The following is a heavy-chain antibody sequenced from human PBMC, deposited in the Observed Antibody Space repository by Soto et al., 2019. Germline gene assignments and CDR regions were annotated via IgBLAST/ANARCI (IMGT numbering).Heavy chain of an antibody. CDR2: INHSGST. CDR3: ARSMLFTYYYGSGSYHSGNWFDP. V-gene: IGHV4-34*01. D-gene: IGHD3-10*01. Sequence: SENLSLTCAVYGGSFSGYYWSWIRQPPGKGLEWIGEINHSGSTNYNPSLKSRVTISVDTSKNQFSLKLSSVTAADTAVYYCARSMLFTYYYGSGSYHSGNWFDPSCQGPLVTVSS. J-gene: IGHJ5*02. CDR1: GGSFSGYY.